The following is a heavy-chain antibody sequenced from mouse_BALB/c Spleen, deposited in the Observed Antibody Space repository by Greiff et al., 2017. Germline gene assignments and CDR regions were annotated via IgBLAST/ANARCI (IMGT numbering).Heavy chain of an antibody. CDR1: GFTFSSYA. V-gene: IGHV5-9-4*01. D-gene: IGHD2-4*01. CDR3: ASYDYDGAWFAY. J-gene: IGHJ3*01. Sequence: EAKLMESGGGLVKPGGSLKLSCAASGFTFSSYAMSWVRQSPEKRLEWVAEISSGGSYTYYPDTVTGRFTISRDNAKNTLYLEMSSLRSEDTAMYYCASYDYDGAWFAYWGQGTLVTVSA. CDR2: ISSGGSYT.